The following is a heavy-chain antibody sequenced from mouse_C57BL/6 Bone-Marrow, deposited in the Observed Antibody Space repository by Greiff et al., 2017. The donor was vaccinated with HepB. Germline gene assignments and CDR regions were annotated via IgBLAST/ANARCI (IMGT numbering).Heavy chain of an antibody. CDR2: INPGSGGT. V-gene: IGHV1-54*01. J-gene: IGHJ3*01. CDR3: ASEGYDYDVGFAY. D-gene: IGHD2-4*01. Sequence: QVQLQQSGAELVRPGTSVKVSCKASGYAFTNYLIEWVKQRPGQGLEWIGVINPGSGGTNYNEKFKGKATLTADKSSSTAYMQLSSLTSEDSAVYFCASEGYDYDVGFAYWGQGTLVTVSA. CDR1: GYAFTNYL.